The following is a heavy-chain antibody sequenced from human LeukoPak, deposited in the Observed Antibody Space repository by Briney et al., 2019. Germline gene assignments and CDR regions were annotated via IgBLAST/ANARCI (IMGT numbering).Heavy chain of an antibody. V-gene: IGHV3-66*04. Sequence: PSGGSLRLSWAASGFTFSSYEMNWVRQAPGKGLEWVSVIYRGGSTYYADSVKGRFTISRDNSKNTLYLQMNSLRAEDTAVYYCARHGSITMVRGRLRYYYMDVWGKGTTVTISS. CDR2: IYRGGST. CDR1: GFTFSSYE. CDR3: ARHGSITMVRGRLRYYYMDV. D-gene: IGHD3-10*01. J-gene: IGHJ6*03.